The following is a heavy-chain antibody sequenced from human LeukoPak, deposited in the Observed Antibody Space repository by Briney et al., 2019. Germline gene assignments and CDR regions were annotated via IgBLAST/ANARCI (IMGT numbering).Heavy chain of an antibody. J-gene: IGHJ4*02. Sequence: GGSLRLSCAASGFTFSSYGMHWVRQAPGKGLEWVAVISYDGSNKYYADSVKGRFTISRDNSKNTLYLQMNSLRAEDTAVYYCARELNTVTALDYWGQGTLVTVSS. CDR1: GFTFSSYG. CDR2: ISYDGSNK. D-gene: IGHD4-17*01. CDR3: ARELNTVTALDY. V-gene: IGHV3-30*19.